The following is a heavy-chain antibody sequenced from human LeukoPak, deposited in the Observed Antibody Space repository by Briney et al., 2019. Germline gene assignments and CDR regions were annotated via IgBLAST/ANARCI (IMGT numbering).Heavy chain of an antibody. CDR2: ISGSGGST. Sequence: GGSLRLSCAASGFTFSSYAMSWVRQAPGKGLEWVPAISGSGGSTYYADSVKGRFTISRDNSKNTLYLQMNSLRAEDTAVYYCAKFRYGDYCFDYWGQGTLVTVSS. CDR1: GFTFSSYA. J-gene: IGHJ4*02. D-gene: IGHD4-17*01. CDR3: AKFRYGDYCFDY. V-gene: IGHV3-23*01.